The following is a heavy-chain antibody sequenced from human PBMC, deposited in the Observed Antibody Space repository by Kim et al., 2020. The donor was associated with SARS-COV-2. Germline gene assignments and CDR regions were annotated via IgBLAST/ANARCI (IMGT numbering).Heavy chain of an antibody. CDR3: AKRAASSGWPNWYFDL. J-gene: IGHJ2*01. Sequence: GGSLRLSCAASGFTFSSYAMSWVRQAPGKGLEWVSAISGSGGSTYYADSVKGRFTISRDNSKNTVYVQMNSLRVEDTAIYYCAKRAASSGWPNWYFDLWGRGTLVTVSS. D-gene: IGHD6-19*01. CDR2: ISGSGGST. V-gene: IGHV3-23*01. CDR1: GFTFSSYA.